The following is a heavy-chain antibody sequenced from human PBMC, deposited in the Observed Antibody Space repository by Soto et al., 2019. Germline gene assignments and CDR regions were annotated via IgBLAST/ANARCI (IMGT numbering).Heavy chain of an antibody. CDR3: ARRPLKGTMVRGVINRGFDY. V-gene: IGHV4-34*01. Sequence: SETLSLTCAVYGGSFSGYYWSWIRRPPGKGLEWIGEINHSGSTNYNPSLKSRVTISADTSKNQFSLKLSSVTAADTAVYYCARRPLKGTMVRGVINRGFDYWGQGTLVTVSS. CDR1: GGSFSGYY. D-gene: IGHD3-10*01. J-gene: IGHJ4*02. CDR2: INHSGST.